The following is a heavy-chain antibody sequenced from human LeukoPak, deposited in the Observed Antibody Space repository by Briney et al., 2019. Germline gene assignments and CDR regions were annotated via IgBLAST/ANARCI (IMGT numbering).Heavy chain of an antibody. CDR2: INHSGST. Sequence: SETLSLTCAVYGGSFSGYYWSWIRQPPGKGREWIGEINHSGSTNYNPSLKSRVTISVDTSKNQFSLKLSSVTAADTAVYYCARGGLRSSGWYKAYDYWGQGTLVTVSS. CDR1: GGSFSGYY. CDR3: ARGGLRSSGWYKAYDY. J-gene: IGHJ4*02. D-gene: IGHD6-19*01. V-gene: IGHV4-34*01.